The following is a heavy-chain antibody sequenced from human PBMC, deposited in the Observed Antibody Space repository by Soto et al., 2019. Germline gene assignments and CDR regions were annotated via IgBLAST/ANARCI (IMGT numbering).Heavy chain of an antibody. CDR3: ARGAYGDYSFNY. Sequence: EVQLVESGGGLVQPGGSLRVSCVASGFTFSNYWMHWLRQVPGKGLVWVSRINSDGSTTTYADSVKGRFTISRDNAKNTLYLQMNSLRAEDTAVYFCARGAYGDYSFNYWGQGTMVTVSS. CDR2: INSDGSTT. CDR1: GFTFSNYW. V-gene: IGHV3-74*01. D-gene: IGHD4-17*01. J-gene: IGHJ4*02.